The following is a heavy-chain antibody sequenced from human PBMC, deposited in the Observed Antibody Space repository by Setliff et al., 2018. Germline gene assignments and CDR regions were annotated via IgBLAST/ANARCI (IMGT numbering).Heavy chain of an antibody. J-gene: IGHJ4*02. Sequence: GASVKVSCKASGYTFTGCYMHWVRQAPGQGLEWMGWINPNSGGTNYAQKFQGRVTMTRDTSISTAYMELNRLRSDDTAVYYCARTIVGGATRLDYWGLGTLVTVSS. D-gene: IGHD1-26*01. CDR2: INPNSGGT. CDR3: ARTIVGGATRLDY. CDR1: GYTFTGCY. V-gene: IGHV1-2*02.